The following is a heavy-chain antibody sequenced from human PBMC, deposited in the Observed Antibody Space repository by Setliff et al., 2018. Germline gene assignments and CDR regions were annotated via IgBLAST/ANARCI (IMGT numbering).Heavy chain of an antibody. D-gene: IGHD2-15*01. J-gene: IGHJ4*02. Sequence: GGSLRLSCAASGLTFSNNYMHWVRQAPGKGLEWVAVIWDDGGNKYHADSVKGRFTISRDNSKNTLYLQMNSLRPEDTAVYYCARTCSGSGCYAGLESWGQGTPVTVSS. CDR1: GLTFSNNY. CDR2: IWDDGGNK. CDR3: ARTCSGSGCYAGLES. V-gene: IGHV3-33*08.